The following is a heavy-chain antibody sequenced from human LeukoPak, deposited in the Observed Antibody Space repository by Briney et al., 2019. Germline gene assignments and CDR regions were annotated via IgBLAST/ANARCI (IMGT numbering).Heavy chain of an antibody. J-gene: IGHJ4*02. CDR1: GGSISSSNW. CDR2: IYHSGST. D-gene: IGHD3-22*01. CDR3: ARGNDYYDSSGYYYGIPFDY. V-gene: IGHV4-4*02. Sequence: SGTLSLTCAVSGGSISSSNWWSWVRQPPGKGLEWIGEIYHSGSTNYNPSLKSRVTISVDKSKNQFSLKLSSVTAADTAVYYCARGNDYYDSSGYYYGIPFDYWGQGTLVTVSS.